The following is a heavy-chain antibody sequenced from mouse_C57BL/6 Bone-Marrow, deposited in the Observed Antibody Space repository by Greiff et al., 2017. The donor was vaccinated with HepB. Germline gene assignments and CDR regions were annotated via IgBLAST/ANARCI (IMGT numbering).Heavy chain of an antibody. Sequence: EVKLVESGGGLVQPGGSLSLSCAASGFTFTDYYMSWVRQPPGKALEWLGFIRNKANGYTTEYSASVKGRFTISRDNSQSILYLQMNALRAEDSATYYCARSGWYFDVWGTGTTVTVSS. CDR2: IRNKANGYTT. V-gene: IGHV7-3*01. CDR1: GFTFTDYY. J-gene: IGHJ1*03. CDR3: ARSGWYFDV.